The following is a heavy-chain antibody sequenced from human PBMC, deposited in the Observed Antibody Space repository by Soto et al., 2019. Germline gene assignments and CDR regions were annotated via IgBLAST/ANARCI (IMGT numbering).Heavy chain of an antibody. CDR2: INSDGSNT. V-gene: IGHV3-74*01. J-gene: IGHJ4*02. CDR3: ARVDGLAAAGTY. D-gene: IGHD6-13*01. CDR1: GFTFSSYW. Sequence: GGSLRLSCAATGFTFSSYWMHWVRQAPGKGLVWVSRINSDGSNTRYADSVKGRFTISRDNAKNTLYLQMNSLRAEDTAVYFCARVDGLAAAGTYRGQGTLVTGS.